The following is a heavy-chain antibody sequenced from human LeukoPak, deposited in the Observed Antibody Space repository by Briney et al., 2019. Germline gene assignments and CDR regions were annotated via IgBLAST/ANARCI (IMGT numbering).Heavy chain of an antibody. CDR3: ARGGRYCSSTSCRTNWFDP. D-gene: IGHD2-2*01. CDR2: IYTPGST. J-gene: IGHJ5*02. CDR1: GGSISSGSYY. V-gene: IGHV4-61*09. Sequence: SQTLSLTCTVSGGSISSGSYYWSWIRQPAGKGLEWIGHIYTPGSTNYNPSLKSRVTISIDMSRNQFSLKLRSVTAADTAVYYCARGGRYCSSTSCRTNWFDPWAREPWSPSPQ.